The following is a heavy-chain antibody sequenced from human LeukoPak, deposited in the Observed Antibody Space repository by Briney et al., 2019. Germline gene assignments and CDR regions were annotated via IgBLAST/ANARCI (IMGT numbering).Heavy chain of an antibody. Sequence: GGSLRLSCAASGSTFSNYEMNWVRQAPGKGLEWVSYISDSGNTIYYADSVKGRFTISRDNAKNSLYLQMNSLRAEDTAVYFCARDQTGNIDYWGQGTLVTVSS. V-gene: IGHV3-48*03. CDR1: GSTFSNYE. CDR2: ISDSGNTI. CDR3: ARDQTGNIDY. J-gene: IGHJ4*02.